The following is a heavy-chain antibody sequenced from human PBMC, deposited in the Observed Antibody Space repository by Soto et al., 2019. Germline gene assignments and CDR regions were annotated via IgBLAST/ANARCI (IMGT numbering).Heavy chain of an antibody. D-gene: IGHD1-1*01. J-gene: IGHJ1*01. CDR2: IIPQFGTA. V-gene: IGHV1-69*01. Sequence: QVQLVQSGAEVKKPGSSVKVSCKASGGTFSSYVISWLRQAPGQGLECMGGIIPQFGTANYAQKFQCRVTFSADESTTTASMELRRLRSEVSAVYFCARGWNDCPHWGQGTLVTGSS. CDR1: GGTFSSYV. CDR3: ARGWNDCPH.